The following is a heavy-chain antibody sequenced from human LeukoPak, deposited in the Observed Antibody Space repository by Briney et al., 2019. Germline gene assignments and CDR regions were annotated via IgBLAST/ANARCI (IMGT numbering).Heavy chain of an antibody. V-gene: IGHV1-69*05. J-gene: IGHJ6*03. CDR2: IIPIFGTA. Sequence: SVKVSCKASGGTFSSYATSWVRQAPGQGLEWMGGIIPIFGTANYAQKFQGRVTITTDESTSTAYMELSSLRSEDTAVYYCARSSNEPSGGYYYYMDVWGKGTTVTVSS. CDR3: ARSSNEPSGGYYYYMDV. D-gene: IGHD3-10*01. CDR1: GGTFSSYA.